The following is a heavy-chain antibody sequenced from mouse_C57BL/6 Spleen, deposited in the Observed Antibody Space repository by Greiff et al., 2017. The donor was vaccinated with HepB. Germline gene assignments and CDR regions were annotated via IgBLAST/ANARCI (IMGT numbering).Heavy chain of an antibody. CDR1: GYAFTNYL. Sequence: QVQLQQSGAELVRPGTSVKVSCKASGYAFTNYLIEWVKQRPGQGLEWIGVINPGSGGTNYNEKFKGKATLTADKSSSTAYMQLSSLTSEDSAVYFCASPHYGSSYGYFDVWGTGTTVTVSS. CDR3: ASPHYGSSYGYFDV. V-gene: IGHV1-54*01. CDR2: INPGSGGT. D-gene: IGHD1-1*01. J-gene: IGHJ1*03.